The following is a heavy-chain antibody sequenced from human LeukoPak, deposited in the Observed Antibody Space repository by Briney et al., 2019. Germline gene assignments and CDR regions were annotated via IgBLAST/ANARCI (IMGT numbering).Heavy chain of an antibody. D-gene: IGHD1-26*01. CDR2: FEPEDGEP. J-gene: IGHJ4*02. CDR1: GGTFSSYA. V-gene: IGHV1-24*01. Sequence: ASVKVSCKASGGTFSSYAISWVRQAPGQWLEWMGGFEPEDGEPIFAQTFQGRLSMTEDTSTDTAHMELSSLTAEDTAVYYCATADKWEPLDYWGQGTLVTVSS. CDR3: ATADKWEPLDY.